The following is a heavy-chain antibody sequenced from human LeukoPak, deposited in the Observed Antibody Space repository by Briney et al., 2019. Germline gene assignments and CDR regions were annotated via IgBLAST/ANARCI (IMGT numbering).Heavy chain of an antibody. CDR1: GFTFSSYS. J-gene: IGHJ6*02. CDR2: ISSSSDYI. CDR3: ARESYGMDV. Sequence: PGGSLRLSCAASGFTFSSYSMNWVRQAPGKGLEWVSSISSSSDYIHYTDSLKGRFTISRDNAKNSLYLQMNSLRAEDTAVYYCARESYGMDVWGQGTTVTVSS. V-gene: IGHV3-21*01.